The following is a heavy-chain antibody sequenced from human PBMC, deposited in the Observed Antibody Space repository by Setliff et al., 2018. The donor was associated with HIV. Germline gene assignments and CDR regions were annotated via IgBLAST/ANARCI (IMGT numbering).Heavy chain of an antibody. D-gene: IGHD1-26*01. Sequence: SETLSLTCTVSGDSINGRWLSWIRLPPGKGLEWIGYIYYSGTTNYNPSLKSRVTISVDTSKREFSLSLTSLTAADTAMYYCARGVGSYFDYWGQGTQVTVSS. CDR3: ARGVGSYFDY. J-gene: IGHJ4*02. CDR1: GDSINGRW. CDR2: IYYSGTT. V-gene: IGHV4-59*11.